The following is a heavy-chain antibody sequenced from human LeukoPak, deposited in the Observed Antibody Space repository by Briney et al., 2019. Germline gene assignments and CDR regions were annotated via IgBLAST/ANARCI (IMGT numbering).Heavy chain of an antibody. V-gene: IGHV3-30-3*01. D-gene: IGHD4-17*01. CDR2: ISYDGSNK. CDR3: ARGHDYGNY. CDR1: GFTFSSYA. J-gene: IGHJ4*02. Sequence: GGYMRLSCAASGFTFSSYAMHWVRQAQGQGLEWVAVISYDGSNKYYADSVKGRFTISRDNSKNTLYLQMNSLRAEDTAVYYCARGHDYGNYWGQGTLVTVSS.